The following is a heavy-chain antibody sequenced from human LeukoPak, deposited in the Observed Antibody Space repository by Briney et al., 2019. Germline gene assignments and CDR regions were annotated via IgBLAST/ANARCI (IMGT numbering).Heavy chain of an antibody. CDR1: GFTFSSYA. CDR2: ISGSGGST. CDR3: AKDRPNYHESNGHYYRLNGDS. J-gene: IGHJ5*01. V-gene: IGHV3-23*01. D-gene: IGHD3-22*01. Sequence: GGSLRLSCAASGFTFSSYAMSWVRQAPGKGLEWVSDISGSGGSTYYADSVKGRFTISRDNSKNTLYLQMSRLRVEDTAVYYCAKDRPNYHESNGHYYRLNGDSWGQGTLVTVSS.